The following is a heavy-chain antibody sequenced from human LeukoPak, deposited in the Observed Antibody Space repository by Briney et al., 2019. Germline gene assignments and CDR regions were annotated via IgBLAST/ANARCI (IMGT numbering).Heavy chain of an antibody. D-gene: IGHD6-19*01. V-gene: IGHV3-23*01. CDR1: GFTFSSHA. Sequence: GGSLRLSCAASGFTFSSHAMSWVRQAPGKGLEWVSAISDRGDNKQYTDSVKGRLTISRDNSKNTLYLRMNSLRADDTAVYYCAKSSRYGTGWYGRIDYWGQGTLVTVSS. CDR2: ISDRGDNK. CDR3: AKSSRYGTGWYGRIDY. J-gene: IGHJ4*02.